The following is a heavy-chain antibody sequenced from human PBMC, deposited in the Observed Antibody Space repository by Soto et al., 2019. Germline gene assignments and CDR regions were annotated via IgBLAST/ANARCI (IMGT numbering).Heavy chain of an antibody. CDR1: GYTFTGNY. CDR2: INPNSCGT. CDR3: ARDGDSSSPFDI. V-gene: IGHV1-2*02. Sequence: QVQLVQSGAEVKKPGASVKVSCKASGYTFTGNYMHWVRQAPGQGLEWMGWINPNSCGTNYAQKFQGRVTVTRDTSISTAYMELSRLRSDDTAVYYCARDGDSSSPFDIWGQGTMVTVSS. J-gene: IGHJ3*02. D-gene: IGHD6-6*01.